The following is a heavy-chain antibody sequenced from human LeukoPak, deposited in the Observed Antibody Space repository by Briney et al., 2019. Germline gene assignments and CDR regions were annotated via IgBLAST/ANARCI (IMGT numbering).Heavy chain of an antibody. CDR1: GFTFVNYA. Sequence: PGGSLRLSCAASGFTFVNYAMSWVRQAPGKGLQWVSTIASYGGTTYYADSVKGRLTISRDNSKNTLYLQTNSLRAEDTAVYYCAKRDYDDYFDYWGQGTLVTVSS. D-gene: IGHD3-22*01. CDR3: AKRDYDDYFDY. CDR2: IASYGGTT. J-gene: IGHJ4*02. V-gene: IGHV3-23*01.